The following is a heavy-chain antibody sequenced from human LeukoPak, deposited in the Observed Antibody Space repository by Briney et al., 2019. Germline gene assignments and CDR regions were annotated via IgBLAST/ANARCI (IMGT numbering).Heavy chain of an antibody. CDR1: GYTFTSYG. CDR2: INPNSGGT. J-gene: IGHJ5*02. CDR3: AKVGFNA. V-gene: IGHV1-2*02. Sequence: ASVKVSCKASGYTFTSYGIHWVRQAPGQGLEWMGWINPNSGGTKYAQKFQGRVTMSRDTSISTAYMELSRLRSDDTAVYYCAKVGFNAWGQGTLVTVSS.